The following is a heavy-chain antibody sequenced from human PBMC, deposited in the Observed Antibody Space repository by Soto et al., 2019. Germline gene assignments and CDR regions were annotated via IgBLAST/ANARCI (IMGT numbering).Heavy chain of an antibody. CDR1: GFTFSNAW. V-gene: IGHV3-15*01. Sequence: GGSLRLSCAASGFTFSNAWMSWVRQAPGKGLEWVGRIKSKTDGGTTDYAAPVKGRFTISRDDSKNTLYLQMNSLKTEDTAVYYCTTQLLWFGELLDDYWGQGTLVTVYS. CDR3: TTQLLWFGELLDDY. CDR2: IKSKTDGGTT. J-gene: IGHJ4*02. D-gene: IGHD3-10*01.